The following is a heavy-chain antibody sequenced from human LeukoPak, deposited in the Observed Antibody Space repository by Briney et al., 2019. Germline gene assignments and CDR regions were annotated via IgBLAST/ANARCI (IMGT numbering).Heavy chain of an antibody. CDR3: ARLVDNYYYMDV. D-gene: IGHD3/OR15-3a*01. Sequence: GASVKVSCKASGYTFTSHGISWVRQAPGQGLEWMGWINPNSGGTNYAQKFQGRVTMTRDTSISTAYMELSRLRSDDTAVYYCARLVDNYYYMDVWGKGTTVTVSS. V-gene: IGHV1-2*02. CDR2: INPNSGGT. J-gene: IGHJ6*03. CDR1: GYTFTSHG.